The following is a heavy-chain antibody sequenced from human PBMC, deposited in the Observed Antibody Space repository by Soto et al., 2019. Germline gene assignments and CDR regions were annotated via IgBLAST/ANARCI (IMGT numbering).Heavy chain of an antibody. CDR1: GGTFSIYA. Sequence: SVKVSCKASGGTFSIYAISWVRQAPGQGLEWMGGIIPIFGTANYAQKFQGRVTITADESTSTAYMELSSLRSEDTAVYYCARPYSSGSYGMDVWGQGTTVTVSS. D-gene: IGHD6-19*01. J-gene: IGHJ6*02. CDR3: ARPYSSGSYGMDV. CDR2: IIPIFGTA. V-gene: IGHV1-69*13.